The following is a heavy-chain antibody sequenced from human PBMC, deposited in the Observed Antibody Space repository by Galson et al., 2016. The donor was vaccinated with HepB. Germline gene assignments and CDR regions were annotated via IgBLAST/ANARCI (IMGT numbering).Heavy chain of an antibody. CDR2: ISYDGTNK. CDR3: AKVRDYYGSGSYWKYFDH. J-gene: IGHJ4*02. V-gene: IGHV3-30*18. Sequence: SLRLSCAASGFTLNTYGVHWVRQAPGKGLEWVAVISYDGTNKDYVDSVKGRFTISRDTTKNTLYLQMNSLRAEDTAIYYCAKVRDYYGSGSYWKYFDHWGQGTLVTVSS. D-gene: IGHD3-10*01. CDR1: GFTLNTYG.